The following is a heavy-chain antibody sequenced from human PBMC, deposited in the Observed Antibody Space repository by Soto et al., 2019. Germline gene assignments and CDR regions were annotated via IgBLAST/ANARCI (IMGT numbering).Heavy chain of an antibody. Sequence: QVQLVQSGAEVKKPGSSVKVSCKASGGTFSSYAISWVRQAPGQGLEWMGGIIPIFGTANYAQKSQGRVTITADESTSTDYMELSSLRSEDTAVYYCAGTVEGYYYDYGMDVWGQGTTVTVSS. CDR2: IIPIFGTA. D-gene: IGHD4-17*01. CDR3: AGTVEGYYYDYGMDV. V-gene: IGHV1-69*12. CDR1: GGTFSSYA. J-gene: IGHJ6*02.